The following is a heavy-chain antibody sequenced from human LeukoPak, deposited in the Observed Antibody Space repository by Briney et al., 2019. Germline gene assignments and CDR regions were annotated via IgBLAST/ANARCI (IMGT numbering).Heavy chain of an antibody. V-gene: IGHV1-69*04. CDR2: ITPIRAIT. J-gene: IGHJ5*02. CDR3: AKEITVSAAGSNWFDP. CDR1: GGTFSSYA. D-gene: IGHD6-13*01. Sequence: SVKVSCKASGGTFSSYAITWVRQAPGQGLEWMGRITPIRAITKYAQKFQGRVTITADKSTSTAYMELSSLRSGDTAVYYCAKEITVSAAGSNWFDPWGQGTLVTVSS.